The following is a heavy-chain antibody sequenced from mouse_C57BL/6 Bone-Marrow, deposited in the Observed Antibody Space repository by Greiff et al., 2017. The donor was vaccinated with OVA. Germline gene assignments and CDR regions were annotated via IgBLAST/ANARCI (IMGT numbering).Heavy chain of an antibody. CDR3: AKSFITTVVEVDY. CDR2: IDPANGNT. J-gene: IGHJ2*01. V-gene: IGHV14-3*01. CDR1: GFNIKNTY. D-gene: IGHD1-1*01. Sequence: EVQLQQSVAELVRPGASVKLSCTASGFNIKNTYMHWVKQRPEQGLEWIGRIDPANGNTKYAPKFQGKATITADTSSNTAYLQLSSLTSEDTAIYYCAKSFITTVVEVDYWGQGTTLTVSS.